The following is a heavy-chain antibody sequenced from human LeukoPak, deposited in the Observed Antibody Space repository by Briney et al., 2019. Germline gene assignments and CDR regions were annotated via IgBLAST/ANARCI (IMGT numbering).Heavy chain of an antibody. CDR3: ARGRFKNTYYYDSSGAARHAFDI. D-gene: IGHD3-22*01. V-gene: IGHV1-46*01. Sequence: ASVKVSCKASGYTFTSYYMHWVRQAPGQGLEWMGIINLSGGGTSYAQKFQGRVTMTRDTSTSTVYMELSSLRSEDTAVYYCARGRFKNTYYYDSSGAARHAFDIWGQGTMVTVSS. CDR1: GYTFTSYY. J-gene: IGHJ3*02. CDR2: INLSGGGT.